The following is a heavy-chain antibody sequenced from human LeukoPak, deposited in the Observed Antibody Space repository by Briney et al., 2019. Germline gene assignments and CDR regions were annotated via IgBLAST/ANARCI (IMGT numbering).Heavy chain of an antibody. Sequence: GGSLRLSCAASGFPFSNYGMNWGRQAPGKGPEWVAIISYDESNKDYADSVKGRFTISRDNSKNTLYLQMNSLRAEDTAVYYCAKPVGTTIYYYYGMDVWGQGTTVTVSS. CDR3: AKPVGTTIYYYYGMDV. CDR2: ISYDESNK. V-gene: IGHV3-30*18. J-gene: IGHJ6*02. CDR1: GFPFSNYG. D-gene: IGHD4-23*01.